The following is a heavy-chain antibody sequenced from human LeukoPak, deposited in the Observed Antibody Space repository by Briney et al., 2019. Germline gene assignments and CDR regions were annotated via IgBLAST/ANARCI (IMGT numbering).Heavy chain of an antibody. Sequence: PGGSLRLSCAACGFNFGGHYMSWVRQAPGKGPEWISYISGNGGDIAYADSVKGRFTISRDNAKNSLHLQMNSLRVEDTAVYHCVRHSGRAGGQWGQGTLIAVSS. CDR1: GFNFGGHY. V-gene: IGHV3/OR16-9*01. CDR3: VRHSGRAGGQ. CDR2: ISGNGGDI. D-gene: IGHD3-10*01. J-gene: IGHJ4*02.